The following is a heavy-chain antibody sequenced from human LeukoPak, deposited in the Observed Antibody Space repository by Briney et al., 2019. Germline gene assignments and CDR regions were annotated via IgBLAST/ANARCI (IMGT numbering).Heavy chain of an antibody. CDR1: GYSITSGYY. CDR3: ARISVDYGDYAVAY. Sequence: SETLSLTCAVSGYSITSGYYWGWIRQPPGKGLEWIGSLYHSGSTYYNPSLRSRVTISVDTSKNHFSLKLSSVTAADTAVNYCARISVDYGDYAVAYWGQGTLVTVSS. V-gene: IGHV4-38-2*01. J-gene: IGHJ4*02. D-gene: IGHD4-17*01. CDR2: LYHSGST.